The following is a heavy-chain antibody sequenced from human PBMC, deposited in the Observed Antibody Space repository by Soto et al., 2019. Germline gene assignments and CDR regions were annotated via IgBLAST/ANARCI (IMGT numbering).Heavy chain of an antibody. Sequence: TESPTLPGRRPGSSASVANKGMSWIRQSPGKALEWLAHILSNDEKVYSTSLESRLSISKDTSESQVVLTMTNMAPVDTGTYYCVRLRGRCSGGVYSFYF. CDR3: VRLRGRCSGGVYSFYF. CDR2: ILSNDEK. D-gene: IGHD2-15*01. V-gene: IGHV2-26*03. CDR1: GSSASVANKG. J-gene: IGHJ1*01.